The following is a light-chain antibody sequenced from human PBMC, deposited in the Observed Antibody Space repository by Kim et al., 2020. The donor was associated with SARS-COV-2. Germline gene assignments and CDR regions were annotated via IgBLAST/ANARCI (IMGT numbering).Light chain of an antibody. V-gene: IGKV1-5*01. Sequence: DIQMIQSPSTLSASVGDRVTITCRARQSINRWLAWYQQKPGKAPKVLIYDASSLESGVPSRFSGSGSGTEFTFTISSLQPDDFATYYCQQYNGYFGQGTKLEI. CDR1: QSINRW. J-gene: IGKJ2*01. CDR3: QQYNGY. CDR2: DAS.